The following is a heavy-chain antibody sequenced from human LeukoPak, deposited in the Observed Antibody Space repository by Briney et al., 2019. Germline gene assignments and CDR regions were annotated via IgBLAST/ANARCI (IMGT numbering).Heavy chain of an antibody. CDR2: IKEDGSEK. CDR1: GFTFSNYW. V-gene: IGHV3-7*01. D-gene: IGHD5-18*01. Sequence: GGSLRLSCAASGFTFSNYWMSWVRQAPGKGLEWVANIKEDGSEKNYVDSVKGRFTISRDNAKNSLYLQMNSLRAEDTAVYYCAIDTAYDYWGQGTLVTVSS. CDR3: AIDTAYDY. J-gene: IGHJ4*02.